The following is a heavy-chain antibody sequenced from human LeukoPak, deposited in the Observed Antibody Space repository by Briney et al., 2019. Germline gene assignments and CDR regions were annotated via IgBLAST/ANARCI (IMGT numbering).Heavy chain of an antibody. Sequence: ASVKVSCKXSGYTFTDYYVHWVRQAPGQGIEWMGRMNPKSGGRNNTQKFQGRVTMTRDTSISTAYMELSRLRSDDTAMYYCANSNYYGSGISDYWGQGTLVTVSS. V-gene: IGHV1-2*06. D-gene: IGHD3-10*01. CDR2: MNPKSGGR. J-gene: IGHJ4*02. CDR3: ANSNYYGSGISDY. CDR1: GYTFTDYY.